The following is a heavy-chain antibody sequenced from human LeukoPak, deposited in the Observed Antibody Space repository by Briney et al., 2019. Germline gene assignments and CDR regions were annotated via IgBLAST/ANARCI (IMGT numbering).Heavy chain of an antibody. J-gene: IGHJ4*02. V-gene: IGHV1-69*05. D-gene: IGHD1-26*01. Sequence: ASGKVSCKASGGTLSSYAISWVRHAPGQGLEWMGGIIPIFGAANYAQKFQGRVTITTDESTSTAYMELSSLRSEDTALYYCARTKRRGSYYFDYWGQGTLVTVSS. CDR3: ARTKRRGSYYFDY. CDR2: IIPIFGAA. CDR1: GGTLSSYA.